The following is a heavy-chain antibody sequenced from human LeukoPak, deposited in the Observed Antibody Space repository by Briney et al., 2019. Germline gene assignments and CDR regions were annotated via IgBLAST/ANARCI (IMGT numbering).Heavy chain of an antibody. D-gene: IGHD2-2*02. CDR2: IYTSGST. V-gene: IGHV4-4*07. CDR3: AREGVPAARPLMGYMDV. CDR1: GGSISSYY. J-gene: IGHJ6*03. Sequence: SETLSLTCTVSGGSISSYYWSWIRQPAGKGLEWIGRIYTSGSTNYNPSLKSRVTMSVDTSKNQFSLKLSSVTAADTAVYYCAREGVPAARPLMGYMDVWGKGTTVTVSS.